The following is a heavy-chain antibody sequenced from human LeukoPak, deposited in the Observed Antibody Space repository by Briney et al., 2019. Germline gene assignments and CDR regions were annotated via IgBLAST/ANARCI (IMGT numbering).Heavy chain of an antibody. Sequence: GGSLRLSCAASGFTFSSYEMNWVRQAPGKGLEWVSYISSTGSTIYYADSVKGRFTISRDNAKNSPYLQMNSLRAEDTAVYYCARDKICSSTSCVYYYGMDVWGQGTTVTVSS. D-gene: IGHD2-2*01. CDR3: ARDKICSSTSCVYYYGMDV. V-gene: IGHV3-48*03. J-gene: IGHJ6*02. CDR2: ISSTGSTI. CDR1: GFTFSSYE.